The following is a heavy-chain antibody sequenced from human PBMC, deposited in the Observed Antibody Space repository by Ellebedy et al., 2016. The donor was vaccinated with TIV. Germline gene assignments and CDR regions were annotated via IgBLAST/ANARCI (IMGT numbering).Heavy chain of an antibody. CDR3: ARDTVQAALDAFDI. D-gene: IGHD6-6*01. J-gene: IGHJ3*02. Sequence: GESLKISCTASGFTFSDYSMNWVRQAPGKGLEWVSSISDFSAYRFYADSVKGRFTISRDNAKNSLYLQMDSLRAEDTAVYYCARDTVQAALDAFDIWGQGTMVTVSS. V-gene: IGHV3-21*01. CDR2: ISDFSAYR. CDR1: GFTFSDYS.